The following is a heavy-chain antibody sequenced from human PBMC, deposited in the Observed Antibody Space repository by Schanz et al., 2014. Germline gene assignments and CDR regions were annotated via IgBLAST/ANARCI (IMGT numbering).Heavy chain of an antibody. CDR3: ARGPSQGYSYGHNIGAYYYGMDV. Sequence: QVQLVQSGAEVKKPGASVKVSCKASGYTFISYGIKWVRQAPGQGLEWMGWISAYNGHTDYAQKLQGRVTITADRSTSTAYMELSSLRSEDTAVYYCARGPSQGYSYGHNIGAYYYGMDVWGQGTTVTVSS. D-gene: IGHD5-18*01. V-gene: IGHV1-18*01. CDR2: ISAYNGHT. CDR1: GYTFISYG. J-gene: IGHJ6*02.